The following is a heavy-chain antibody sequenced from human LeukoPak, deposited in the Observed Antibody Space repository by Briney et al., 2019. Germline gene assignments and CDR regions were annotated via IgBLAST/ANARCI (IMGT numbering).Heavy chain of an antibody. D-gene: IGHD6-19*01. Sequence: PSETLSLTCAVYGGSFSGYYWSWIRQPPGKGLEWIGEINHSGSTNYNPSLKSRVTISVDTSKNQFSLKLSSVTAADTAVYYCARLQPQWLVGYYYYMDVWGKGTTVTISS. CDR3: ARLQPQWLVGYYYYMDV. J-gene: IGHJ6*03. CDR2: INHSGST. CDR1: GGSFSGYY. V-gene: IGHV4-34*01.